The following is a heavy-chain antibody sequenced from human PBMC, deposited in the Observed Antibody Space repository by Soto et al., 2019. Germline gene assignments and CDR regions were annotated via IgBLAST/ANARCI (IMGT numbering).Heavy chain of an antibody. Sequence: QVQLVQSGAEVKKPGASVKVSCKASGYTFTSYGISWVRQAPGQGLEWMGWISAYNGNTNYAQKLQGRVTMTTDTSPSTAYMGLRSLRSDDTAVYYCAGWGGGSTIGSGSYWSYYYGMDVWGQGTTVTVSS. CDR1: GYTFTSYG. J-gene: IGHJ6*02. V-gene: IGHV1-18*01. CDR3: AGWGGGSTIGSGSYWSYYYGMDV. CDR2: ISAYNGNT. D-gene: IGHD3-10*01.